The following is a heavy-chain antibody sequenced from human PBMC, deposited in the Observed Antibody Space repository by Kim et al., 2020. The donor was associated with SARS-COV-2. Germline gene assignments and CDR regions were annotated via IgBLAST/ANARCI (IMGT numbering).Heavy chain of an antibody. V-gene: IGHV3-23*01. D-gene: IGHD5-12*01. J-gene: IGHJ4*02. CDR1: GFTFDSSA. CDR2: ISGSGISI. CDR3: AKGRGYGKN. Sequence: GGSLRLSCAASGFTFDSSAMNWVRQSAEKGLEWVSSISGSGISIYYADSVKGRFTISRDNSKNTLYLQMNSLRVEDTAVYYCAKGRGYGKNWGQGTQVKVSS.